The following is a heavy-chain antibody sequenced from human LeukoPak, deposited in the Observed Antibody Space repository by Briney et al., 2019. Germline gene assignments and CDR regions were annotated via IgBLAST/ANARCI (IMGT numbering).Heavy chain of an antibody. D-gene: IGHD4-17*01. V-gene: IGHV3-30*04. J-gene: IGHJ4*02. CDR1: GFNFDNFA. CDR2: ISYDGSNK. Sequence: PGKSLTLSCVVSGFNFDNFAMHWVRQPLGKGLEWVAVISYDGSNKYYADSVKGRFTISRDNSKNTLYLQMNSLRAEDTAVYYCAKDPGGGIYGDYCDYWGQGTLVTVSS. CDR3: AKDPGGGIYGDYCDY.